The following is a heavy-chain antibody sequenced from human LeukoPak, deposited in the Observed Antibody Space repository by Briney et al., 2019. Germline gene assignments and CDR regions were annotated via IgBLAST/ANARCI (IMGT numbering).Heavy chain of an antibody. V-gene: IGHV3-11*04. Sequence: GGSLRLSCAASGFTFSDYYMNWIRQAPGKGLEWISYISSSGSSIYQADSVKGRFTISRDDAGNSLSLQMDSLRAEDTAVYYCATSFIGSPGTFDYWGRGTLVTVSS. J-gene: IGHJ4*02. CDR1: GFTFSDYY. D-gene: IGHD6-13*01. CDR2: ISSSGSSI. CDR3: ATSFIGSPGTFDY.